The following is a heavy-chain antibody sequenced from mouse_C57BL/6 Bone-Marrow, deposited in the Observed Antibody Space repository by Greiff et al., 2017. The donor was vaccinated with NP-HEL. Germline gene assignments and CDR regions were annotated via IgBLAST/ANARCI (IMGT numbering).Heavy chain of an antibody. V-gene: IGHV1-59*01. D-gene: IGHD2-4*01. J-gene: IGHJ3*01. CDR3: ARWGDYDGAY. CDR1: GYTFTSYW. Sequence: QVQLKESGAELVRPGTSVKLSCKASGYTFTSYWMHWVKQRPGQGLEWIGVIDPSDSYTNYNQKFKGKATLTVDTSSSTAYMQLSSLTSEDSAVYYCARWGDYDGAYWGQGTLVTVSA. CDR2: IDPSDSYT.